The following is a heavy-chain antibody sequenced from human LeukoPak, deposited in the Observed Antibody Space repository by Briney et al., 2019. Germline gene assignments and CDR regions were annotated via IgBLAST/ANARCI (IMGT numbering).Heavy chain of an antibody. D-gene: IGHD5-24*01. CDR2: ISGTGATT. Sequence: GGSLRLSFAASGFTFSSYAMTWVRQAPGKGLECVSTISGTGATTYYADSVKGRFTISRDSSKNTLYLQMNSLRAEDTAVYYCAKGERWLQSGWFDPWGQGTLVTVSS. CDR3: AKGERWLQSGWFDP. V-gene: IGHV3-23*01. CDR1: GFTFSSYA. J-gene: IGHJ5*02.